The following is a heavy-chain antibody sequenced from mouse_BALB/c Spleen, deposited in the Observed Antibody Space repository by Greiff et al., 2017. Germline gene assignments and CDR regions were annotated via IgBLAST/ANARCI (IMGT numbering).Heavy chain of an antibody. CDR1: GFSLTSYG. D-gene: IGHD2-4*01. Sequence: QVQLQQSGPGLVQPSQSLSITCTVSGFSLTSYGVHWVRQSPGKGLEWLGVIWSGGSTDYNAAFISRLSISKDNSKSQVFFKMNSLQAKDTAIYYCAIMITTFAYWGQGTLVTVSA. J-gene: IGHJ3*01. CDR3: AIMITTFAY. CDR2: IWSGGST. V-gene: IGHV2-2*02.